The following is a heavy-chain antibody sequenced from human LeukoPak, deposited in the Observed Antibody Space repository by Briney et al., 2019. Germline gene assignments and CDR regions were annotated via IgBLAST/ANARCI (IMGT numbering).Heavy chain of an antibody. D-gene: IGHD5-12*01. V-gene: IGHV2-5*02. J-gene: IGHJ4*02. CDR3: AHRGKRGYSGYDWSYFDY. Sequence: SGPTLVKPTQTLTLTCTLSGFSLSTRGVGVGWIRQPPGKALEWLAVIYWDDDKRFSPSLSTGLTITKDTSKNQVVLTMTNMDPVHTATYYCAHRGKRGYSGYDWSYFDYWGQGTLVTVSS. CDR2: IYWDDDK. CDR1: GFSLSTRGVG.